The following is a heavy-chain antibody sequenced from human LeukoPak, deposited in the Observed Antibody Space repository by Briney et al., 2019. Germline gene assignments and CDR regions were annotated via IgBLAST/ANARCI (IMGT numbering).Heavy chain of an antibody. CDR2: IYYSGRT. CDR1: GDSINSYY. V-gene: IGHV4-59*01. J-gene: IGHJ3*02. CDR3: ARGRWLPNAFDI. Sequence: SETLSLTCTVSGDSINSYYWDWIRQPPGKGLEWIGYIYYSGRTDYNPSLKSRVTISVDTSKHQFSMKLKSVTAADTAVYFCARGRWLPNAFDIWGQGTMVTVFS. D-gene: IGHD5-24*01.